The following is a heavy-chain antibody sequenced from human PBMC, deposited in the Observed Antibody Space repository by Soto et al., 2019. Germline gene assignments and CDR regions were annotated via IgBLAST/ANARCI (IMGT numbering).Heavy chain of an antibody. J-gene: IGHJ4*02. CDR2: IKHSGST. D-gene: IGHD1-1*01. Sequence: SETLSLTCAVYGGSFRGHYWNWIRQPPGKGLEWIGEIKHSGSTNYNPSLKSRVTISVDTSKNQFSLKLNSVTAADTAVYYCAGMKPGDYWGQGILVTVSS. V-gene: IGHV4-34*01. CDR3: AGMKPGDY. CDR1: GGSFRGHY.